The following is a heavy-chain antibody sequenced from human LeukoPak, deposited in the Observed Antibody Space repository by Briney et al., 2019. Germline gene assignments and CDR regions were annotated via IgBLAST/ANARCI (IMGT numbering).Heavy chain of an antibody. CDR1: GFTFSSYA. D-gene: IGHD5-24*01. V-gene: IGHV3-30-3*01. CDR3: ARDSGMATSPGDY. Sequence: GRSLRLSCAASGFTFSSYAMHWVRQAPGKGLEWVAVISYDGSNKYYADSVKGRFTISRDNSKNTLYLQMNSLRAEDTAVYYCARDSGMATSPGDYWGQGTLDTVSS. J-gene: IGHJ4*02. CDR2: ISYDGSNK.